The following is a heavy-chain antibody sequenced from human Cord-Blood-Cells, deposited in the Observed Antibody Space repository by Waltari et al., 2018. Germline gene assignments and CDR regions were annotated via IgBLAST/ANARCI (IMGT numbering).Heavy chain of an antibody. CDR2: INAGNGNT. CDR3: ASEVAAAGTGDY. CDR1: GYTFTSYA. D-gene: IGHD6-13*01. V-gene: IGHV1-3*01. Sequence: QVQLVQSGAEVKKPGASVKVSCKASGYTFTSYAMHWVRQAPGQRLEWMGWINAGNGNTKYSQKFQGRVTITRDTSAGTAYMELSSLRSEDTAVYYCASEVAAAGTGDYWGQGTLVTVSS. J-gene: IGHJ4*02.